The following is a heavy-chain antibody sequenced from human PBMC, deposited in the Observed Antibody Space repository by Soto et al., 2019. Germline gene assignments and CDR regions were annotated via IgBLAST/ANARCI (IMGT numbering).Heavy chain of an antibody. Sequence: VGSLRLSCAASGFTFSSYGMHWVRQAPGKGLEWVAVISYDGSNKYYADSVKGRFTISRDNSKNTLYLQMNSLRAEDTAVYYCAKDQRITMVRGVHPIDYWGQGTLVTVSS. V-gene: IGHV3-30*18. CDR3: AKDQRITMVRGVHPIDY. D-gene: IGHD3-10*01. J-gene: IGHJ4*02. CDR1: GFTFSSYG. CDR2: ISYDGSNK.